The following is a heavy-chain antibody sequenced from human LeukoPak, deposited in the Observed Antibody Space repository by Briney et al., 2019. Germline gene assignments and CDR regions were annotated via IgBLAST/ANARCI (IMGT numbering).Heavy chain of an antibody. CDR1: GGTFSSYA. J-gene: IGHJ3*02. CDR3: ARETYYYDSSGYSGAFDI. Sequence: SVKVSCKASGGTFSSYAISWVRQAPGQGLEWMGGIIPIFGTANYAQKFQGRVTITADKSTSTAYMELSSLRSEDTAVYYCARETYYYDSSGYSGAFDIWGQGTMVTVSS. D-gene: IGHD3-22*01. CDR2: IIPIFGTA. V-gene: IGHV1-69*06.